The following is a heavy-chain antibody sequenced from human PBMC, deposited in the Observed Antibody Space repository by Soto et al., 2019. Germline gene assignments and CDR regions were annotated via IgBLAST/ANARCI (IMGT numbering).Heavy chain of an antibody. J-gene: IGHJ5*02. D-gene: IGHD3-3*01. Sequence: EVQLVESGGGLVKPGGSLRLSCAASGFTFSSYSMHWVRQAPGKGLEWVSSISSSSSYIYYADSVKGRFTISRDNAKKALYLQRNSLRAEDSAVYYCARDIHHYDFWSRFAPWGQGTLVTVSS. CDR3: ARDIHHYDFWSRFAP. CDR1: GFTFSSYS. V-gene: IGHV3-21*01. CDR2: ISSSSSYI.